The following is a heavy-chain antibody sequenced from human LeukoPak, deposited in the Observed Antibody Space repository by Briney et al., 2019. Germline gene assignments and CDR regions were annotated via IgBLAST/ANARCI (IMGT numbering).Heavy chain of an antibody. V-gene: IGHV1-46*01. D-gene: IGHD6-6*01. CDR2: SNPSGGST. CDR3: AREGYSSSSGGTFDY. Sequence: ASVKVSCKASGYTFTSYYMHWVRQAPGQGLEWMGISNPSGGSTSYAQKFQGRVTMTRDTSTSTVYMELSSLRSEDTAVYYCAREGYSSSSGGTFDYWGQGTLVTVSS. CDR1: GYTFTSYY. J-gene: IGHJ4*02.